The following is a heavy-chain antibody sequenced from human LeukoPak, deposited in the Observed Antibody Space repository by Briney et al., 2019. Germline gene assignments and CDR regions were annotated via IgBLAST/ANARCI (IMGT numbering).Heavy chain of an antibody. Sequence: GASVKVSCKASGYTFTYHYIHLVRQAPGQGLEWMGIINPSNGDTNYAQRFQGRVTMTRDTSTSTVYMELSRLDSEDTAVYYCARESDVGKDFDCWGQGTLVTVSS. V-gene: IGHV1-46*01. CDR1: GYTFTYHY. J-gene: IGHJ4*02. CDR2: INPSNGDT. CDR3: ARESDVGKDFDC. D-gene: IGHD1-1*01.